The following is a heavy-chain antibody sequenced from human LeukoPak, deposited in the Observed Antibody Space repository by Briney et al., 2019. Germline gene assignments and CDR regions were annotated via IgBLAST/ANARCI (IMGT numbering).Heavy chain of an antibody. CDR2: IYPDESNI. Sequence: LGESLKISCMGSGYSFSNYWIGWVRQMPGKGLEWMGIIYPDESNIRYSPSFQGQVTISVDKSISTAYLQWSSLKASDTAMYYCARRGYSGYDHSAHFDYWGQGTLVTVSS. D-gene: IGHD5-12*01. V-gene: IGHV5-51*01. J-gene: IGHJ4*02. CDR3: ARRGYSGYDHSAHFDY. CDR1: GYSFSNYW.